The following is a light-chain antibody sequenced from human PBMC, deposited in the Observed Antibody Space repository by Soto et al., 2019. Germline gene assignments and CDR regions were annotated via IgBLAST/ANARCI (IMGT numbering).Light chain of an antibody. CDR3: QQRSNWPS. J-gene: IGKJ5*01. CDR1: PSVSSY. CDR2: DXX. V-gene: IGKV3-11*01. Sequence: SXRASPSVSSYLAWYQHKPGQAPRLLIYDXXXXXXGXXXRXXXSGYGKDLTLTIRRLEPEDFALYYCQQRSNWPSFGQGKRMEIK.